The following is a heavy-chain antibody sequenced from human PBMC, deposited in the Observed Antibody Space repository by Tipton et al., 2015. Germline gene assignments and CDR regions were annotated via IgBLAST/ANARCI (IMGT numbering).Heavy chain of an antibody. D-gene: IGHD6-13*01. CDR3: ARRFSHSSSWTFDY. CDR2: VDYSGST. V-gene: IGHV4-39*01. J-gene: IGHJ4*02. CDR1: GGSISSNSFH. Sequence: TLSLTCTVSGGSISSNSFHWDWIRQPPGKGLEWIGSVDYSGSTHYTPSLKRRLTISVYTSKNHFSLRLRSVTAADTAVYYCARRFSHSSSWTFDYWGQGTLVTVSS.